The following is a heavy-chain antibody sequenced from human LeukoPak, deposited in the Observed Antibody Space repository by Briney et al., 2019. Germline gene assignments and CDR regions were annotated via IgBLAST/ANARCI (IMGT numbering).Heavy chain of an antibody. Sequence: SVKVPYKASGGTFSNYSIRWLRQAPGQGLKWMGGIIPIFGKPNYAQEFQGRVTITADESTSTAYMVLSSLRSGDTFVYYCSREGEDGYKLGRGSFNIWGQGTRVTVSS. J-gene: IGHJ3*02. CDR2: IIPIFGKP. CDR1: GGTFSNYS. D-gene: IGHD5-24*01. CDR3: SREGEDGYKLGRGSFNI. V-gene: IGHV1-69*13.